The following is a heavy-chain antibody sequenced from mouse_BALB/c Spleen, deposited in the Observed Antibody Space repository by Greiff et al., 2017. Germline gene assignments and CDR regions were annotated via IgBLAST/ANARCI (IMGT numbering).Heavy chain of an antibody. CDR1: GYSITSGYY. D-gene: IGHD6-1*01. V-gene: IGHV3-6*02. CDR3: ARGASHFDY. Sequence: EVQLQESGPGLVKPSQSLSLTCSVTGYSITSGYYWNWIRQFPGNKLEWMGYISYDGSNNYNPSLKNRISITRDTSKNQFFLKLNSVTTEDTATYYCARGASHFDYWGQGTTLTVSS. CDR2: ISYDGSN. J-gene: IGHJ2*01.